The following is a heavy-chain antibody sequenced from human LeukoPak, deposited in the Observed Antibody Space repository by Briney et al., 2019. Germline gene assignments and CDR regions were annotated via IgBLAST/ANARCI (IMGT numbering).Heavy chain of an antibody. V-gene: IGHV1-69*04. J-gene: IGHJ6*02. CDR3: ARDQGFGPTNYYYYGMDV. CDR2: IIPIFGIA. D-gene: IGHD3-10*01. Sequence: SVKVSCKASGGTFSSYAISWMRQAPGQGLEWMGRIIPIFGIANYAQKFQGRVTITADKSTSTAYMELSSLRSEDTAVYYCARDQGFGPTNYYYYGMDVWGQGTTVTVSS. CDR1: GGTFSSYA.